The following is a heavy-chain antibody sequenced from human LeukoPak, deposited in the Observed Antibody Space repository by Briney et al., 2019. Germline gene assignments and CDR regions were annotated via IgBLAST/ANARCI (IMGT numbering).Heavy chain of an antibody. J-gene: IGHJ4*02. CDR2: INSDGSST. D-gene: IGHD2-21*01. CDR1: GFTFRNYW. Sequence: GGSLRLSCAASGFTFRNYWMHWVRQAPGKGLVWVSRINSDGSSTTYADSVKGRFTMSRDNAKNTLYLQMNSLRAEDTAVYYCARGGFGIVAVSAIDYLGQGTLVTVSS. V-gene: IGHV3-74*01. CDR3: ARGGFGIVAVSAIDY.